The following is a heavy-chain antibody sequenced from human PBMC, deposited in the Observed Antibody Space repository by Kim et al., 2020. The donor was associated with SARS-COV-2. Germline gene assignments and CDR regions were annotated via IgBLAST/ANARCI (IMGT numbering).Heavy chain of an antibody. J-gene: IGHJ6*02. CDR1: GFTFSSYS. CDR2: ISHDGSSK. Sequence: GGSLRLSCLASGFTFSSYSMHWVRQAPGKGLEWVAVISHDGSSKYYADSVKGRFTISRDDSKNTLFAQMISLRAEDTAVYYCARQEWFYGPGNTYYRHGMDGWGQGTTVTGSS. CDR3: ARQEWFYGPGNTYYRHGMDG. D-gene: IGHD3-10*01. V-gene: IGHV3-30-3*01.